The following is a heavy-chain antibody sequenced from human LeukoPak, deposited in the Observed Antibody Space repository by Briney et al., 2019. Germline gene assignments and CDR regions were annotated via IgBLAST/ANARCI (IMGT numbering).Heavy chain of an antibody. CDR1: GYTFTSYY. J-gene: IGHJ3*02. CDR2: INPSGGST. V-gene: IGHV1-46*01. D-gene: IGHD6-13*01. CDR3: ASYSSRYAFDI. Sequence: ASVEVSCKASGYTFTSYYMHWVRQAPGQGLEWMGIINPSGGSTSYAQKFQGRVTMTRDTSTSTVYMELSSLRSEDTAVYYCASYSSRYAFDIWGQGTMVTVSS.